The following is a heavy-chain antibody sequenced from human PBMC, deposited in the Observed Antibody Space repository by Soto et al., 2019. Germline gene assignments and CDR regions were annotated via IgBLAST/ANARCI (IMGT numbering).Heavy chain of an antibody. D-gene: IGHD3-3*02. Sequence: SETLSLTCTVSGASISSYYWSWIRQHPGKGLEWIGYIYYSGSTYYNPSLKSRVTISVDTSKNQFSLKLSSVTAADTAVYYCAKEHFWSGYNWFDPWGQGTLVTVSS. CDR3: AKEHFWSGYNWFDP. J-gene: IGHJ5*02. CDR2: IYYSGST. V-gene: IGHV4-59*06. CDR1: GASISSYY.